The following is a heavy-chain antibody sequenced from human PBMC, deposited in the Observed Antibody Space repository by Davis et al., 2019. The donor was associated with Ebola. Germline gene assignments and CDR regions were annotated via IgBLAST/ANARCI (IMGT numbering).Heavy chain of an antibody. CDR1: GFTFSSYG. CDR2: IWYDGSNK. D-gene: IGHD2-2*01. V-gene: IGHV3-33*01. Sequence: PSETLSLTCAASGFTFSSYGMHWVRQAPGKGLQWVAVIWYDGSNKYYADSVKGRFTISRDNSKNTLYLQMNSLRAEDTAVYYCAREAIVVVPAGFDYWGQGTLVTVSS. J-gene: IGHJ4*02. CDR3: AREAIVVVPAGFDY.